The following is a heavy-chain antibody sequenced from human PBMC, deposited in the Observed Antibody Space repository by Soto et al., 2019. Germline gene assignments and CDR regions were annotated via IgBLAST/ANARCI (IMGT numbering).Heavy chain of an antibody. Sequence: PSETLSLSCTVSGGSISSGGYYWSWIRQHPGKGLEWIGYIYYSGSTYYNPSLKSRVTISVDTSKNQFSLKLSSVTAADTAVYYCAREKGVTATTYYYYYGMDVWGQGTTVTVSS. CDR1: GGSISSGGYY. CDR2: IYYSGST. D-gene: IGHD2-21*02. CDR3: AREKGVTATTYYYYYGMDV. J-gene: IGHJ6*02. V-gene: IGHV4-31*03.